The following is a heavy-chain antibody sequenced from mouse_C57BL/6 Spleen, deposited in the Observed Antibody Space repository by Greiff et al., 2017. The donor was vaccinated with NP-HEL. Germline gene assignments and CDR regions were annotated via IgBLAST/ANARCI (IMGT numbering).Heavy chain of an antibody. CDR3: ARMGNYGYDGYYAMDY. J-gene: IGHJ4*01. Sequence: QVTLKESGPGILQPSQTLSLTCSFSGFSLSTFGMGVGWIRQPSGKGLEWLAHIWWDDDKYYNPALKSRLTISKDTSKNQVFLKIANVDTADTATYYCARMGNYGYDGYYAMDYWGQGTSVTVSS. CDR1: GFSLSTFGMG. D-gene: IGHD2-2*01. V-gene: IGHV8-8*01. CDR2: IWWDDDK.